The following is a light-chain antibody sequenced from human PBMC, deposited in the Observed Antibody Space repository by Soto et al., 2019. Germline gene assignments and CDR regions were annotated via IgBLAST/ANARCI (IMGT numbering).Light chain of an antibody. CDR1: QSVGSY. J-gene: IGKJ4*01. V-gene: IGKV3-11*01. CDR3: QHRSNWPLT. Sequence: EIVLTQSPATLSLSPGERATLSCRASQSVGSYLAWYQQKPGQAPRLLIYDASNRATGIPARVSGSGSGTEFTLTISSLEPEDFAVYYCQHRSNWPLTFGGGTKVEIK. CDR2: DAS.